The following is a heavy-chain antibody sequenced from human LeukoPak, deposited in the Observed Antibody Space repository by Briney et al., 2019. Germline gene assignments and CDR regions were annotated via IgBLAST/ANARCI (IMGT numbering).Heavy chain of an antibody. Sequence: GGSLRLSCAASGLTVSSNYMSWVRQAPGKGLEWVSVIYSGGSTYYADSVKGRFTISRDNSKNTLYLQMNSLRAEDTAVYYCARDHYDSSGYYYAGWFDPWGQGTLVTVSS. V-gene: IGHV3-66*02. CDR3: ARDHYDSSGYYYAGWFDP. CDR1: GLTVSSNY. CDR2: IYSGGST. D-gene: IGHD3-22*01. J-gene: IGHJ5*02.